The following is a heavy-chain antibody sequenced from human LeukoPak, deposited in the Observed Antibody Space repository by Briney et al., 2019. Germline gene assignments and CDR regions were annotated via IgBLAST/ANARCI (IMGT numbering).Heavy chain of an antibody. CDR2: IYSGGST. CDR3: ARDSYDSSGYYYWFDP. J-gene: IGHJ5*02. V-gene: IGHV3-66*02. CDR1: GFTVSSNY. Sequence: SGGSQRRSCAASGFTVSSNYMSWVRQAPGKGLEWVSVIYSGGSTYYADFVKGRFTISRDNSKNTLYLQMNSLRAEDTAVYYCARDSYDSSGYYYWFDPWGQGTLVTVSS. D-gene: IGHD3-22*01.